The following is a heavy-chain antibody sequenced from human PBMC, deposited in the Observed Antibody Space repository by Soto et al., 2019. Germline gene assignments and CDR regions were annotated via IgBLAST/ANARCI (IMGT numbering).Heavy chain of an antibody. CDR2: IIPIFGTA. CDR1: GGTFSSYA. CDR3: ARDPSHYYDSRGYYYYGMDV. D-gene: IGHD3-22*01. V-gene: IGHV1-69*12. J-gene: IGHJ6*02. Sequence: QVQLVQSGAEVKKPGSSVKVSCKASGGTFSSYAISWVRQAPGQGLEWMGGIIPIFGTANYAQKFQGRVTITADESTSTAYMELSSLRSEDTAVYYCARDPSHYYDSRGYYYYGMDVWGQGTTVTVSS.